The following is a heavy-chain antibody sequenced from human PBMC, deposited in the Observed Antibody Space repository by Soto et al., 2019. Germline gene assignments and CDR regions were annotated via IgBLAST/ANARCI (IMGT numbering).Heavy chain of an antibody. CDR3: AKGPRTDYDFWSAYLDY. Sequence: GGSLRLSCAASGFTVSSYAMSWVRQAPGKGLEWVSAISGSGGSTYYADSVKGRFTISRDNSKNTLYLQMNSLRAEDTAVYYCAKGPRTDYDFWSAYLDYRGQGTLVTVSP. CDR2: ISGSGGST. J-gene: IGHJ4*02. CDR1: GFTVSSYA. V-gene: IGHV3-23*01. D-gene: IGHD3-3*01.